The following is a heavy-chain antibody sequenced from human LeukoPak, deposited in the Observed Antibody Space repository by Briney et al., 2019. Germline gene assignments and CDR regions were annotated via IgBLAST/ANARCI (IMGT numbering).Heavy chain of an antibody. CDR2: IKQDGSDK. Sequence: GGSLRLSCAASGFTFSTHWMSRVRQAPGKGLEWVANIKQDGSDKYYVDSVKGRFTISRDNAKNSLYLQMNSLRVEDTAVYYCARDFYDRSGYLTSVHWGQGSLVTVSS. V-gene: IGHV3-7*05. CDR1: GFTFSTHW. J-gene: IGHJ4*02. CDR3: ARDFYDRSGYLTSVH. D-gene: IGHD3-22*01.